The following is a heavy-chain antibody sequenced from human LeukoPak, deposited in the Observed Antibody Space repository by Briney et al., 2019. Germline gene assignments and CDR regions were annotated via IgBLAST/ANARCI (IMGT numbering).Heavy chain of an antibody. J-gene: IGHJ2*01. V-gene: IGHV4-59*01. CDR3: ARGPDYDILTGYYYWYFDL. CDR1: GGSISGYH. D-gene: IGHD3-9*01. CDR2: IYYSWGA. Sequence: SETLSLTCTVSGGSISGYHWSWIRQSPGKGLEWIGYIYYSWGANHNPSLKSRVTISVDTYKNQFSLKVSSVTAADTAVYYCARGPDYDILTGYYYWYFDLWGRGTLVTVSS.